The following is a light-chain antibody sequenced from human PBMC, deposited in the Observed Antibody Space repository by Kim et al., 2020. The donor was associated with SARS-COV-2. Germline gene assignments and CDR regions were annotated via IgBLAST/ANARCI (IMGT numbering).Light chain of an antibody. Sequence: DIQMTQSPSSMSASVGDRVTITCRASQNIDRYLNWYQHRPGKAPKLLIYGASNLQTGVPSRFSGSGSGTDFTLAIAGLQPDDFATYFCQQTFSAPILSFGGGTKVEI. CDR2: GAS. V-gene: IGKV1-39*01. J-gene: IGKJ4*01. CDR1: QNIDRY. CDR3: QQTFSAPILS.